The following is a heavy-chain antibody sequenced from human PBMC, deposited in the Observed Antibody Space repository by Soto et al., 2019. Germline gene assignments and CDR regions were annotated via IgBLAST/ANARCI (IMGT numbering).Heavy chain of an antibody. D-gene: IGHD6-6*01. CDR3: ARDRPRIAALNF. CDR2: INAGNGNT. CDR1: GYTFTSYA. V-gene: IGHV1-3*01. Sequence: GASVKVSCKASGYTFTSYAMHWVRQAPGQRLEWMGWINAGNGNTKYSQKYKGRVTITRDTSASTAYMELSSLRSEDTAVYYCARDRPRIAALNFWGQGTLVTVSS. J-gene: IGHJ4*02.